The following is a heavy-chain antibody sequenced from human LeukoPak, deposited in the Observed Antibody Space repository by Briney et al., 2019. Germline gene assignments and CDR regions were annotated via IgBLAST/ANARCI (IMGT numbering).Heavy chain of an antibody. Sequence: SETLSLTCAVYGGSFSGYYWSWIRQPPGKGLEWIGEINHSGSTNYNPSLKSRVTISVDTSKNQFSLKLSSVTAADTAVYYCGRGWYYDSSGYYEDWGQGTLVTVSS. V-gene: IGHV4-34*01. J-gene: IGHJ4*02. D-gene: IGHD3-22*01. CDR3: GRGWYYDSSGYYED. CDR1: GGSFSGYY. CDR2: INHSGST.